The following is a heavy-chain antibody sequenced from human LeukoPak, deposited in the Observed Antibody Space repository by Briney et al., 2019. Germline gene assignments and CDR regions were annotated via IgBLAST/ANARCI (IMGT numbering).Heavy chain of an antibody. CDR3: ARGRGYCTGGDCYPFDY. CDR1: GXTFSDYW. D-gene: IGHD2-8*02. J-gene: IGHJ4*02. Sequence: PGGSLRLSCAASGXTFSDYWMHWVRQAPGKGLVWVSRINSDGRSTTYADSVKGRFTISRDNAKNTLYLQMNSLRAEDTAVYYCARGRGYCTGGDCYPFDYWGQGTLVTVSS. V-gene: IGHV3-74*01. CDR2: INSDGRST.